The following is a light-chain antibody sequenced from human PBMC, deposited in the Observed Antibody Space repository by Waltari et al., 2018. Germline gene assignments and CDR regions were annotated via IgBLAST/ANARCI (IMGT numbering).Light chain of an antibody. CDR1: SGHSSNI. CDR2: VNSDGSH. V-gene: IGLV4-69*01. J-gene: IGLJ3*02. CDR3: QTGGHGTWV. Sequence: QLVLTQSPSASASLGASVKLTCTLSSGHSSNILAWHQQQPEKGPRYLMKVNSDGSHSKGDEIPDRFSGSSSGPERYLTISSVQSEDEADYYCQTGGHGTWVFGGGTKLTVL.